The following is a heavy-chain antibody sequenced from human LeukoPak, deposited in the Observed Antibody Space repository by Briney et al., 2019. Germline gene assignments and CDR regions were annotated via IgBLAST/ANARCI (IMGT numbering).Heavy chain of an antibody. CDR3: SGRDSSRNPWAY. J-gene: IGHJ4*02. CDR2: IRSDGSDK. D-gene: IGHD2-2*01. Sequence: GGSLTLSCAPSGFTFNTFWMHWVRLAPGRGREWLANIRSDGSDKYYVDSVRGRFTISRDNGKNLVYLEMNSLRVEDTAVYYCSGRDSSRNPWAYWGQGTLVSVSS. V-gene: IGHV3-7*01. CDR1: GFTFNTFW.